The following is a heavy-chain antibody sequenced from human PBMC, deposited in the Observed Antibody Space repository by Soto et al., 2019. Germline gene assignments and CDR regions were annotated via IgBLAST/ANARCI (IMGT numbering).Heavy chain of an antibody. Sequence: PGGSLRLSCAASGFTFDDYAMHWVRQAPGKGLEWVSGISWNSGSIGYADSVKGRFTISRDNAKNSLYLQMNSLRAEDTALYYCAKDIRLQAYGMDVWGQGTTVTVSS. D-gene: IGHD4-17*01. CDR2: ISWNSGSI. CDR3: AKDIRLQAYGMDV. J-gene: IGHJ6*02. CDR1: GFTFDDYA. V-gene: IGHV3-9*01.